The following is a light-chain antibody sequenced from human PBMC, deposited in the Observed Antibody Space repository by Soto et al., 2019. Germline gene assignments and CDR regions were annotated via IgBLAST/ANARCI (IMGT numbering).Light chain of an antibody. CDR3: QHYDSSSPWT. Sequence: DIQMTQSPSTLSASIGDRVTITCRASQSISYFLAWYQQKPGKAPNLLIYDASSLASGAPSRFSGSGSGTQFTLTIYSLQPDDFATYYCQHYDSSSPWTFGQGTKV. CDR1: QSISYF. V-gene: IGKV1-5*01. J-gene: IGKJ1*01. CDR2: DAS.